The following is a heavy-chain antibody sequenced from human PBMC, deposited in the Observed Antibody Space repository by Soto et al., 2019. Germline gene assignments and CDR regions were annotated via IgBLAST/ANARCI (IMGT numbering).Heavy chain of an antibody. D-gene: IGHD3-9*01. CDR3: AKALSPSYYDILTTVLDY. V-gene: IGHV3-23*01. CDR1: GFTFSSYA. Sequence: GGSLRLSCAASGFTFSSYAMNWVRQPPGKGLEWVSAISGSGGSTYYADSVKGRFTISRDNSKNTLYLQMNSLRAEDTAVYYCAKALSPSYYDILTTVLDYWGQGTLVTVSS. J-gene: IGHJ4*02. CDR2: ISGSGGST.